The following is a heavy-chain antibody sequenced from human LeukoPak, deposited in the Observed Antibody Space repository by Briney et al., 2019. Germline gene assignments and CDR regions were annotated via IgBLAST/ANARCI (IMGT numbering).Heavy chain of an antibody. CDR2: IYYSGST. D-gene: IGHD5-18*01. CDR1: GGSISSYY. J-gene: IGHJ3*02. CDR3: ARGYGIDAFDI. Sequence: PSETLSLTCTVSGGSISSYYWSWIRQPPGKGLEWIGYIYYSGSTNYNPSLKSRATISVDTSKNQFSLKLSSVTAADTAVYYCARGYGIDAFDIWGQGTMVTVSS. V-gene: IGHV4-59*08.